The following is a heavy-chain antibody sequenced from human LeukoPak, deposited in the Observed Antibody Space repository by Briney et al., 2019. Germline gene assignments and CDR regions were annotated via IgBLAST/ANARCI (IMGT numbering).Heavy chain of an antibody. V-gene: IGHV4-34*01. CDR2: ITHSGST. Sequence: SETLSLTCAVYGGSFSGYYWSWIRQPPGKGLEWIGEITHSGSTNYNPSLKSRVTISVDTSKNQFSLKLSPVTAADTAVYYCARVSPQVRPARSGSCYYFDYWGQGTLVTVSS. J-gene: IGHJ4*02. CDR1: GGSFSGYY. CDR3: ARVSPQVRPARSGSCYYFDY. D-gene: IGHD1-26*01.